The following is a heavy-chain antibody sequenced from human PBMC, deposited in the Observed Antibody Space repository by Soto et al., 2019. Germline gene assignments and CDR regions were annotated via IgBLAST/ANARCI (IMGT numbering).Heavy chain of an antibody. V-gene: IGHV4-39*01. CDR2: IYYSGST. CDR3: ARQRSTAIAAAGLTDY. CDR1: GGSISSSSYY. J-gene: IGHJ4*02. Sequence: QLQLQESGPGLVKPSETLSLTCTVSGGSISSSSYYWGWIRQPPGKGLEWIGSIYYSGSTYYNPSLKSRVTISVETSKNQFSLKLSSVTAADTAVYYCARQRSTAIAAAGLTDYWGQGTLVTVSS. D-gene: IGHD6-13*01.